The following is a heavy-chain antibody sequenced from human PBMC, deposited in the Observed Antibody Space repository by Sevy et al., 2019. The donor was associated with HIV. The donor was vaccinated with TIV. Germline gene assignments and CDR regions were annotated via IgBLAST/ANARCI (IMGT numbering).Heavy chain of an antibody. V-gene: IGHV3-7*01. J-gene: IGHJ4*02. D-gene: IGHD3-9*01. Sequence: GALRLSCAASGFTFGDYWLTWVRQVPGKGLEWVANIKQGGSETYYAGSGKGRFSISRVNAKNSLYQQMNSLRAEDTAVYYCARCQPDNYYHDGAVYYGLLFDHWGQGALVTVSS. CDR2: IKQGGSET. CDR1: GFTFGDYW. CDR3: ARCQPDNYYHDGAVYYGLLFDH.